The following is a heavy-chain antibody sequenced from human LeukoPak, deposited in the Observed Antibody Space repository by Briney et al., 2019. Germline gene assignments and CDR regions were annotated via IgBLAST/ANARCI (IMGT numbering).Heavy chain of an antibody. V-gene: IGHV1-69*10. CDR1: GDTFSRYA. CDR2: IIPVLSTA. CDR3: ARVIAVAGTHFDY. J-gene: IGHJ4*02. Sequence: ASVKVSCKASGDTFSRYAISWVRQAPGQGLEWMGGIIPVLSTANYAQKFQGRVTITADKSTSTAYMELSSLRSEDTAVYYCARVIAVAGTHFDYWGQGTLVTVSS. D-gene: IGHD6-19*01.